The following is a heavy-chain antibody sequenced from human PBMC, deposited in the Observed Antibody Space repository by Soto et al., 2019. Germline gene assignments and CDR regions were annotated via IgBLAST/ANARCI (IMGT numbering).Heavy chain of an antibody. CDR3: ARDFYSCYDLPYACDI. Sequence: EVQRLESGGGVVQPGGSLRLSCAASGFTVISNYMSWVRQATVEALECVSVIYSGGSTYYADSVKGTFTISRDNSKNTIYLQLNSLRAEDTAVYYCARDFYSCYDLPYACDICGQGTMVTVSS. CDR2: IYSGGST. J-gene: IGHJ3*02. CDR1: GFTVISNY. D-gene: IGHD5-12*01. V-gene: IGHV3-66*01.